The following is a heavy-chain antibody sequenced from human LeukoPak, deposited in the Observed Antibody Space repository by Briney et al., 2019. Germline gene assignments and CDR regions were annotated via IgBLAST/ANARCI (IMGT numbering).Heavy chain of an antibody. V-gene: IGHV5-51*01. Sequence: GESLKISCKGSGYSFTSYWIGWVRQMPGKGLEWMGIIYPGDSDTRYSPSFQGQVTISADKSISTAYLQWSSLKASDTAMYYCARHYYDFWSGYSTFDYWGQGTLVTVSS. CDR1: GYSFTSYW. J-gene: IGHJ4*02. D-gene: IGHD3-3*01. CDR3: ARHYYDFWSGYSTFDY. CDR2: IYPGDSDT.